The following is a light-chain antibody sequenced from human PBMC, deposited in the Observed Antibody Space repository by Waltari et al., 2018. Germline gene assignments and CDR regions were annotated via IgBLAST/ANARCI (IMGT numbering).Light chain of an antibody. CDR2: DVS. J-gene: IGLJ2*01. CDR1: SSDVGGYNY. CDR3: RSYTSSTTLVV. V-gene: IGLV2-14*01. Sequence: QSALTQPASVSGSPGQSSTISCTVTSSDVGGYNYVAWYQQHPGTAPKLMIYDVSNRPPCLYQRFPGFKSGNTASLTISGLQAEDEADYYCRSYTSSTTLVVFGGGTKLPVL.